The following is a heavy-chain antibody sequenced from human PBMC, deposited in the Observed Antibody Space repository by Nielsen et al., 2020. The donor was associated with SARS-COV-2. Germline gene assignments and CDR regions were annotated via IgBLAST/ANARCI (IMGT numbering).Heavy chain of an antibody. CDR3: ARTGPDFWSGYWPYYYGMDF. V-gene: IGHV4-59*01. D-gene: IGHD3-3*01. J-gene: IGHJ6*02. Sequence: WIRQPPGKGLEWIGYIYYSGSTNYNPSLKSRVTISVDTSKNQFSLKLSSVTAADTAVYYCARTGPDFWSGYWPYYYGMDFWGQGTTVTVSS. CDR2: IYYSGST.